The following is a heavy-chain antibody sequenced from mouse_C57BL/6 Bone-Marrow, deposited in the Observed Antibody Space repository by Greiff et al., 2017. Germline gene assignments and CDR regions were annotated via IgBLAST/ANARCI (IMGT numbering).Heavy chain of an antibody. V-gene: IGHV5-12*01. Sequence: EVMLVESGGGLVQPGGSLKLSCAASGFTFSDYYMYWVRQTPEKRLEWVAYISNGGGSTYYPDTVKGRFTFSRDNAKNTLYMQMNRQKSGDTAMDYCAKRDYSSYFDYWGQGTTLTVSS. CDR3: AKRDYSSYFDY. CDR1: GFTFSDYY. CDR2: ISNGGGST. D-gene: IGHD1-1*01. J-gene: IGHJ2*01.